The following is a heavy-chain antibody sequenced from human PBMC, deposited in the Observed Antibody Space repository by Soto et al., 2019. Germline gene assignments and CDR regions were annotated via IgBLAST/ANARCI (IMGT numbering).Heavy chain of an antibody. J-gene: IGHJ5*02. V-gene: IGHV1-18*01. CDR3: ARLKLDIVLMVYAIENWFDP. CDR1: GYTFTSYG. D-gene: IGHD2-8*01. CDR2: ISAYNGNT. Sequence: ASVKVSCKASGYTFTSYGISWVRQAPGQGLEWMGWISAYNGNTNYAQKPQGRVTMTTDTSTSTAYMELRSLRSDDTAVYYCARLKLDIVLMVYAIENWFDPWGQGTLVTVSS.